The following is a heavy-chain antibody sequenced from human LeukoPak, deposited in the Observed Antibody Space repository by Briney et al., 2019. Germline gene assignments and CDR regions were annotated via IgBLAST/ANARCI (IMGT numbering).Heavy chain of an antibody. D-gene: IGHD3-22*01. J-gene: IGHJ3*02. CDR2: IYYSGNT. Sequence: SETLSLTCSVSGGSISSSAYYWGWIRQPPGQGLEWIGSIYYSGNTYYNPSLKSPVTISIDTSKNQFSLRLISVTAADTAVYYCARVSPEYYYDSSGALVGAFDIWGQGTMVTVSS. CDR3: ARVSPEYYYDSSGALVGAFDI. V-gene: IGHV4-39*07. CDR1: GGSISSSAYY.